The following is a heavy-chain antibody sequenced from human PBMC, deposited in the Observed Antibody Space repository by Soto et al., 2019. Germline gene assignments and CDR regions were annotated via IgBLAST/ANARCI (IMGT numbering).Heavy chain of an antibody. CDR2: LYYSGST. D-gene: IGHD3-22*01. CDR3: VGSGYSPFDY. CDR1: GGSISSSSYY. J-gene: IGHJ4*02. Sequence: QLQLQESGPGLVKPSETLSLTCTVSGGSISSSSYYWGWIRQPPGKGLEWIGSLYYSGSTYYNPSPKSRLTISVDTSMNQFSLKLSSVTAADTAVYYCVGSGYSPFDYWGQGTLVTVSS. V-gene: IGHV4-39*01.